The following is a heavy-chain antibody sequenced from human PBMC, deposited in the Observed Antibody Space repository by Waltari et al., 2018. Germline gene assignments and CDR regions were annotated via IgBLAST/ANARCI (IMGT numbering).Heavy chain of an antibody. Sequence: QVQLVQSGAEVKKPGASVKVSCKASGYTFTSYAMHWVRQAPGQRLEWMGGTVPIYGAENYAENFQDRVTFTADESTNTAYMELHRLTSDDTAVYYCAREFGGDWLRGYFDSWGQGTPITVSS. D-gene: IGHD3-9*01. CDR2: TVPIYGAE. J-gene: IGHJ4*03. V-gene: IGHV1-69*13. CDR3: AREFGGDWLRGYFDS. CDR1: GYTFTSYA.